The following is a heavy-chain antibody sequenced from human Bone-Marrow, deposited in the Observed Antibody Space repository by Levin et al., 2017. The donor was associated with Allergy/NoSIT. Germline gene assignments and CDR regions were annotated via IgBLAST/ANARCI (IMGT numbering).Heavy chain of an antibody. CDR3: ARDLYNWNYGGFDY. CDR2: IWYVGSNK. D-gene: IGHD1-7*01. V-gene: IGHV3-33*01. CDR1: GFTFSSYG. Sequence: PGESLKISCAASGFTFSSYGMHWVRQAPGKGLEWVAVIWYVGSNKYYADSVKGRFTISRDNSKNTLYLQMNSLRAEDTAVYYCARDLYNWNYGGFDYWGQGTLVTVSS. J-gene: IGHJ4*02.